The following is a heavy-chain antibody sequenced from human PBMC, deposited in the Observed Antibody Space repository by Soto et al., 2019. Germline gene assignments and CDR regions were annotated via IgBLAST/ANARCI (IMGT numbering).Heavy chain of an antibody. J-gene: IGHJ5*02. CDR2: MHHSGRA. Sequence: QVQLQESGPGLVKPSETLSLTCAVSGGSITSNWWSWVRQPPGKGLEWIGEMHHSGRANYNPSLRNRVIISVDESKNQFSLKLTSVTAADTALYYCVRNDYYRFDPWGQGTLVTVSS. CDR3: VRNDYYRFDP. CDR1: GGSITSNW. V-gene: IGHV4-4*02. D-gene: IGHD1-26*01.